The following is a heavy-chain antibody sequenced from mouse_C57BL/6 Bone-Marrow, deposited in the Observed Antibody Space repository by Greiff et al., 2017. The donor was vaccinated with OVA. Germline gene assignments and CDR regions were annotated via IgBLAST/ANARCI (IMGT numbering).Heavy chain of an antibody. CDR1: GYTFTSYW. CDR3: AREGITTVVAWDY. V-gene: IGHV1-64*01. CDR2: IHPNSGST. J-gene: IGHJ2*01. D-gene: IGHD1-1*01. Sequence: QVQLQQSGAELVKPGASVKLSCKASGYTFTSYWMHWVKQRPGQGLEWIGMIHPNSGSTNYNEKFKSKATLTVDKSSSTAYMQLSSLTSEDSAVYYCAREGITTVVAWDYWGQGTTLTVSS.